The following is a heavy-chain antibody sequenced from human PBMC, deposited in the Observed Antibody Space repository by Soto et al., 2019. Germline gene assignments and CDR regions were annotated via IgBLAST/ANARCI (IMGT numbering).Heavy chain of an antibody. CDR2: IKQDGSEK. D-gene: IGHD3-3*01. J-gene: IGHJ3*02. V-gene: IGHV3-7*01. Sequence: GGSLRLSCAASGFTFSSYWMSWVRQAPGKGLEWVANIKQDGSEKYYVDSVKGRFTISRDNAKNALYLQMNSLRAEDAAVYYCASDITIVGVVKLTPDAFDIWGQGTMVTVSS. CDR1: GFTFSSYW. CDR3: ASDITIVGVVKLTPDAFDI.